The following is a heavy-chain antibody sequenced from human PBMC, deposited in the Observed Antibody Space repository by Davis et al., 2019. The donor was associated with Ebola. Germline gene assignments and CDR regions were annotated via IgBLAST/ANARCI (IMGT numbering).Heavy chain of an antibody. CDR3: AAINYDIFTGYYQDY. D-gene: IGHD3-9*01. V-gene: IGHV3-33*01. CDR2: IWYDGSNE. Sequence: GESLKISCAASGFTFSGFGMHWVRQAPGKGLVWLALIWYDGSNEYYADSVKGRFTISRDNSKSTLFLQMNSLRAEDTAVYYCAAINYDIFTGYYQDYWGQGTQVTVSS. CDR1: GFTFSGFG. J-gene: IGHJ4*02.